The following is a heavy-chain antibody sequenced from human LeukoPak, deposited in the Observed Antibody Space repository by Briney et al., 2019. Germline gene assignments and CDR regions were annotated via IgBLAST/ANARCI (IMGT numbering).Heavy chain of an antibody. D-gene: IGHD1-26*01. CDR3: ASDKIVGASRFDY. V-gene: IGHV3-7*01. CDR2: IKQDGSEK. J-gene: IGHJ4*02. CDR1: GFTFSSYD. Sequence: GGSLRLSCAASGFTFSSYDMHWVRQAPGKGLEWVANIKQDGSEKYYVDSVKGRFTISRDNAKNSLYLQMNSLRAEDTAVYYCASDKIVGASRFDYWGQGTLVTVSS.